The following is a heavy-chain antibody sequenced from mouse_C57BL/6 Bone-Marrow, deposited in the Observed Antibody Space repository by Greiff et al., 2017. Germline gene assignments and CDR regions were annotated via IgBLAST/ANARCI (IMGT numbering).Heavy chain of an antibody. CDR3: VNVGSTDVWFAY. V-gene: IGHV1-61*01. CDR1: GYTFTSYW. CDR2: IYPYDSET. J-gene: IGHJ3*01. D-gene: IGHD1-1*01. Sequence: QVQLQQPGAELVRPGSSVKLSCKASGYTFTSYWMDWVKQRPGQGLEWIGNIYPYDSETNYNQKFKDKATLTVEQSSSTAYMQLSSLTSEDSAVYYCVNVGSTDVWFAYWGQGTLVTVSA.